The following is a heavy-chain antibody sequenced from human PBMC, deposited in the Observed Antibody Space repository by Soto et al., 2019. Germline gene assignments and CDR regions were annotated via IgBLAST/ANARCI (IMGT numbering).Heavy chain of an antibody. Sequence: ASVKVSCKASGYTFTGYAMHWVRQAPGQRLEWMGWINAGNGKTKYSQKIQGRVTITRDTSASTAYMELSSLRSEDTAVYYCARGSAAGTFHFDYWGQGTLVTVSS. D-gene: IGHD6-13*01. J-gene: IGHJ4*02. CDR3: ARGSAAGTFHFDY. CDR1: GYTFTGYA. CDR2: INAGNGKT. V-gene: IGHV1-3*01.